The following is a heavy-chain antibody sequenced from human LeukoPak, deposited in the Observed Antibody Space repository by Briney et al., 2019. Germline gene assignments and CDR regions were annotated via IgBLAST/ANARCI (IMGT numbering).Heavy chain of an antibody. D-gene: IGHD4-17*01. Sequence: GGSLRLSCAASGFTFSSYSMNWVRQGPGKGLEWVSSISSSSSYIYYADSVKGRFTISRDNAKNSLYLQMNSLRAEDTAVYYCARDYYGDYALDYWGQGTLVTVSS. CDR2: ISSSSSYI. V-gene: IGHV3-21*01. J-gene: IGHJ4*02. CDR3: ARDYYGDYALDY. CDR1: GFTFSSYS.